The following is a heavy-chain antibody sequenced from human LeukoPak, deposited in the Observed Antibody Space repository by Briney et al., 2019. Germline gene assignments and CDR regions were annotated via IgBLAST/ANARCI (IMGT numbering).Heavy chain of an antibody. CDR3: TAPHYYDSSGYYHYDY. D-gene: IGHD3-22*01. V-gene: IGHV3-73*01. CDR1: GFTFSGSA. J-gene: IGHJ4*02. Sequence: GGSLRLSCAASGFTFSGSAMHWVRQASGKGLEWVGRIRSKANSYATAYAASVKGRFTISRDDSKNTAYLQTNSLKTEDTAVYYCTAPHYYDSSGYYHYDYWGQGTLVTVSS. CDR2: IRSKANSYAT.